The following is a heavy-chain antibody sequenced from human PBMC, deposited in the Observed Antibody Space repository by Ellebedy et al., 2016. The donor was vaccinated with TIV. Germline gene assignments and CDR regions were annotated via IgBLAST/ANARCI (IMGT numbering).Heavy chain of an antibody. V-gene: IGHV1-18*01. Sequence: ASVKVSCXASGYTFTSYGISWVRQAPGQGLEWMGWISAYNGNTNHAQKLQGRVTMTTDTSTSTAYMELRSLRSDDTAVYYCARDVDTAMVYGWFDPWGQGTLVTVSS. D-gene: IGHD5-18*01. CDR2: ISAYNGNT. CDR1: GYTFTSYG. J-gene: IGHJ5*02. CDR3: ARDVDTAMVYGWFDP.